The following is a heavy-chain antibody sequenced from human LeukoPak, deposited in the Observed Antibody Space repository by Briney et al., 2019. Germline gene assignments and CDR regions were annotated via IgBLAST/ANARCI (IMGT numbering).Heavy chain of an antibody. CDR1: GFTFRNYA. CDR3: ARGDGWFGELLNFDY. Sequence: GGSLRLSCAASGFTFRNYAMSWVRQAPGKGLEWVSYITSSSSTIYYADSVKGRFTISRDNAKNSLYLQMNSLRDEDTAVYYCARGDGWFGELLNFDYWGQGTLVTVSS. CDR2: ITSSSSTI. D-gene: IGHD3-10*01. J-gene: IGHJ4*02. V-gene: IGHV3-48*02.